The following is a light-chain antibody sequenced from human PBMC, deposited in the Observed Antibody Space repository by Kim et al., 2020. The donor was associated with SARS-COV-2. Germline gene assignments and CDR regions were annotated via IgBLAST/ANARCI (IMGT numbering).Light chain of an antibody. Sequence: GQTITITCSNSSTEIGNSYDSYYQLLPRAAHHLLIDNNNQRPGGLHGRFGGTKCSSSATLSITGHHTEEEADYYRGTWSSSMAADVFGGGTKLTVL. V-gene: IGLV1-51*01. CDR3: GTWSSSMAADV. CDR1: STEIGNSY. J-gene: IGLJ2*01. CDR2: NNN.